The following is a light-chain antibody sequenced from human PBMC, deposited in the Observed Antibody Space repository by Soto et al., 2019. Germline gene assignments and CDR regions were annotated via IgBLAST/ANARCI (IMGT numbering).Light chain of an antibody. CDR1: QSISSY. V-gene: IGKV1-9*01. CDR3: QQLNSYPRIT. J-gene: IGKJ4*01. CDR2: AAS. Sequence: IQLTQSPSSLSASVGDRVTITCRASQSISSYLAWYQQKPGKAPKLLIYAASTLQSGVPSRFSGSGSGTDFTLTISSLQPEDSATYYCQQLNSYPRITFGGGTKVEIK.